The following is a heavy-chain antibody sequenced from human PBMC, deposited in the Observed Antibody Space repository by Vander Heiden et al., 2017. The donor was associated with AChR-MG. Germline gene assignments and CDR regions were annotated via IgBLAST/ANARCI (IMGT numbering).Heavy chain of an antibody. V-gene: IGHV1-2*04. CDR2: INPNSGGT. CDR1: GYTFTGYY. CDR3: ARAVAAAGRYYYGMDV. J-gene: IGHJ6*02. Sequence: QVQLVQSGAEVKKPGASVTVSCKASGYTFTGYYMHWVRQAPGQGLEWMGWINPNSGGTNYAQKFQGWVTMTRDTSISTAYMELSRLRSDDTAVYYCARAVAAAGRYYYGMDVWGQGTTVTVSS. D-gene: IGHD6-13*01.